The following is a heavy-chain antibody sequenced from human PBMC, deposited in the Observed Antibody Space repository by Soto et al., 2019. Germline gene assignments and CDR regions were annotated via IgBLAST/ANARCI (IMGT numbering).Heavy chain of an antibody. CDR3: ARINGPSGNYDIDY. D-gene: IGHD2-8*01. CDR2: IDWADDK. CDR1: VFSITTRAMC. V-gene: IGHV2-70*13. J-gene: IGHJ4*02. Sequence: SGPNLVNPTQTLTLAFSFSVFSITTRAMCVSWIRQPPGKALEWLALIDWADDKYYSTSLKTRLTISKDTSKNQVVLTMTNVDPVDTATYYCARINGPSGNYDIDYWGQGTLVTVSS.